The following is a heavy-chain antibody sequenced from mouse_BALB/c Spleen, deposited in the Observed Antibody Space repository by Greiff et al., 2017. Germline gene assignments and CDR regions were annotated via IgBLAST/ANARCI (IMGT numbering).Heavy chain of an antibody. Sequence: EVKVVESGGGLVQPGGSLRLSCATSGFTFTDYYMSWVRQPPGKALEWLGFIRNKANGYTTEYSASVKGRFTISRDNSQSILYLQMNTLRAEDSATYYCARGYYSMDYWGQGTSVTVSS. D-gene: IGHD1-1*01. J-gene: IGHJ4*01. CDR1: GFTFTDYY. CDR3: ARGYYSMDY. CDR2: IRNKANGYTT. V-gene: IGHV7-3*02.